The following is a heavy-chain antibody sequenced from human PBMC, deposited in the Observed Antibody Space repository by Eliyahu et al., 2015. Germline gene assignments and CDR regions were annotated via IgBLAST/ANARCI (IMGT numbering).Heavy chain of an antibody. CDR3: ASGDYYHGFDY. D-gene: IGHD1-26*01. CDR1: GXTFSXYS. V-gene: IGHV3-21*01. CDR2: ISSSSSYV. J-gene: IGHJ4*02. Sequence: EVXLVESGGGLXKPGGXLXXSCAASGXTFSXYSMNWVRQAPGKGLEWVSSISSSSSYVFYADSVKGRFTISRDNAKNSLYLQVNSLRAEDTAVYYCASGDYYHGFDYWGQGTLVTVSS.